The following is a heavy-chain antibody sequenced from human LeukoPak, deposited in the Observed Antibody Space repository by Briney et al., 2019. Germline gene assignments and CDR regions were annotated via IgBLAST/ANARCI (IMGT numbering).Heavy chain of an antibody. Sequence: PGGSLRLSCAASGFTFSNYNMNWVRQAPGKGLEWVSSISSSSSYIYYADSVKGRFTISRDNAKNSLYPQMNSLRAEDTAVYYCARDFMGYCSSTSCPDAFDIWGQGTMVTVSS. D-gene: IGHD2-2*01. CDR3: ARDFMGYCSSTSCPDAFDI. CDR1: GFTFSNYN. CDR2: ISSSSSYI. J-gene: IGHJ3*02. V-gene: IGHV3-21*01.